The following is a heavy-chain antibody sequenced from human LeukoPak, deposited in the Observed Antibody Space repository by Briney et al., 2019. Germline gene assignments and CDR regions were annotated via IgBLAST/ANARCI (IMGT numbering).Heavy chain of an antibody. J-gene: IGHJ4*02. CDR3: VRITIFVDYFDY. CDR2: ISAHNGNT. D-gene: IGHD3-3*01. Sequence: ASMKVSCKASGYTFTRYTISWVRQAPGQGLEWMGWISAHNGNTSYAQKLQGRVTMTTDTSTSTAYMELRSLRSDDTAVYFCVRITIFVDYFDYWGQGTLVTVSS. V-gene: IGHV1-18*01. CDR1: GYTFTRYT.